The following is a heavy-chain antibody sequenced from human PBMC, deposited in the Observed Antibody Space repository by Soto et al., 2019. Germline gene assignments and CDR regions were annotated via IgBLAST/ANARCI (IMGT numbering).Heavy chain of an antibody. CDR1: GFSFTGYY. Sequence: ASVKVSCKASGFSFTGYYIHWLRQSPGQGLEWMGCINAHSGGTEYAQKFQGRVTLTRDTSISTAYMTLSSLRSDDTAIYYCAKDLTRQLAYWLDPWGQGTQVTVSS. V-gene: IGHV1-2*02. CDR3: AKDLTRQLAYWLDP. D-gene: IGHD6-6*01. J-gene: IGHJ5*02. CDR2: INAHSGGT.